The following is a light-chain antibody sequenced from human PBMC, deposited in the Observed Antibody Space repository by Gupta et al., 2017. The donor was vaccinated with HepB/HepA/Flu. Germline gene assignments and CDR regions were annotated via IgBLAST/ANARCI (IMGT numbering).Light chain of an antibody. CDR1: QNIYYW. CDR2: TAS. Sequence: DVQMTQSPSTLSASVGDSVTITCRASQNIYYWLAWYQQRPGKAPKLLVHTASVGESGVTEGISGSGCKKDFTLTSNHRQYDDSANYYDQQDCPFCIFGQGTMVEIK. CDR3: QQDCPFCI. J-gene: IGKJ2*02. V-gene: IGKV1-5*03.